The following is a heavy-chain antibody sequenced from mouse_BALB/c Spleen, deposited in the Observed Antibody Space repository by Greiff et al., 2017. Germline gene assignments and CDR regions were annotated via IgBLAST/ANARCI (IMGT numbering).Heavy chain of an antibody. D-gene: IGHD1-1*01. CDR3: ARGTTVVATDWYLDV. J-gene: IGHJ1*01. Sequence: EVKLQESGPDLVKPSQSLSLTCTVTGYSITSGYSWHWIRQFPGNKLEWMGYIHYSGSTNYNPSLKSRISITRDTSKNQFFLQLNSVTTEDTATYYCARGTTVVATDWYLDVWGEGTTVTVSS. CDR1: GYSITSGYS. CDR2: IHYSGST. V-gene: IGHV3-1*02.